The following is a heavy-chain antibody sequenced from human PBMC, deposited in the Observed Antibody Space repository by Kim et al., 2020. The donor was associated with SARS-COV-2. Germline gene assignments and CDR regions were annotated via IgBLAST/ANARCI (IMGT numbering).Heavy chain of an antibody. Sequence: SETLSLTCTVSGGSFYLYYWTWIRQSPGKGLEWMGEILHSGGASYSPSLKSRVTAAVDTSKNQFSLSLRSVTAADTAVYYCAARHPLAGDFQLWGHGALVIVSS. CDR2: ILHSGGA. J-gene: IGHJ1*01. D-gene: IGHD1-1*01. V-gene: IGHV4-34*12. CDR1: GGSFYLYY. CDR3: AARHPLAGDFQL.